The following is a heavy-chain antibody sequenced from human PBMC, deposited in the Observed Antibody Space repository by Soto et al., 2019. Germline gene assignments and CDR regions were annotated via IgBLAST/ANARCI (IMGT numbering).Heavy chain of an antibody. CDR1: GFTFSTYG. J-gene: IGHJ6*02. CDR3: ARDRNGMYV. CDR2: IWDDGSNK. Sequence: QVLLVESGGGVVQPGRSLRLSCTASGFTFSTYGMHWVRQAPGKGLEWVAVIWDDGSNKYYADAVKGRFIISRDNSKNTLYLQMNSLRAEDTAVYYCARDRNGMYVWGQGTTVTVSS. V-gene: IGHV3-33*01.